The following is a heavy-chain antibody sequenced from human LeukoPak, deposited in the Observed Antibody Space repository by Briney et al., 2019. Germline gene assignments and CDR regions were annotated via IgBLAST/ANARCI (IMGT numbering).Heavy chain of an antibody. CDR2: IRYDGSNK. V-gene: IGHV3-30*02. D-gene: IGHD3-10*01. CDR1: GFTFSSFG. CDR3: AKDLMNSGSYFDY. J-gene: IGHJ4*02. Sequence: GGSLRLSCAASGFTFSSFGMHRVRQAPGKGLEWVAFIRYDGSNKYYADSVKGRFTISRDNSKNTLYLQMNSLRAEDSALYYCAKDLMNSGSYFDYWGQGTLVTVSS.